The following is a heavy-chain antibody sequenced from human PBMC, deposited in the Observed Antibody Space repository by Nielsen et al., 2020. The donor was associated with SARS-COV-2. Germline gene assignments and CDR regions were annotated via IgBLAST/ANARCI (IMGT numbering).Heavy chain of an antibody. Sequence: GESLKISCAASGFTFSSYGMHWVRQAPGKGLEWVAVIWYDGSNKYYADSVEGRFTVSRDNSKNTLYLQMNSLRAEDTAVYYCAREGPVGATGFDYWGQGTLVTVSS. D-gene: IGHD1-26*01. V-gene: IGHV3-33*08. J-gene: IGHJ4*02. CDR1: GFTFSSYG. CDR3: AREGPVGATGFDY. CDR2: IWYDGSNK.